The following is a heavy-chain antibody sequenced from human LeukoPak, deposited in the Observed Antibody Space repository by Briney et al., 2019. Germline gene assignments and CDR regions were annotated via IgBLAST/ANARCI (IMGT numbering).Heavy chain of an antibody. D-gene: IGHD3-9*01. CDR1: GYTFTSYD. Sequence: ASVKVSCKASGYTFTSYDINWVRQATGQGLEWMGWMSSNSGNTGYAQKFQGRVTMTRNTSISTAYMELSSLRSEDTAVYSCVRGPDDWDYWGQGTLVTVSS. CDR3: VRGPDDWDY. V-gene: IGHV1-8*01. J-gene: IGHJ4*02. CDR2: MSSNSGNT.